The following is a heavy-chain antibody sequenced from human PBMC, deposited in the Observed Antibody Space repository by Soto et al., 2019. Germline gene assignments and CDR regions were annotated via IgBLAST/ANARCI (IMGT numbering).Heavy chain of an antibody. D-gene: IGHD2-2*01. J-gene: IGHJ6*02. CDR1: GFTFSSYS. CDR2: ISSSSSTI. CDR3: ARDYVGAYCSSTSCYSDYYYGMDV. V-gene: IGHV3-48*01. Sequence: EVQLVESGGGLVQPGGSLRLSCAASGFTFSSYSMNWVRQAPGKGLEWVSYISSSSSTIYYGDSVKGRFTISRDKAKNSLYLQMNSLRAEDTAVYYCARDYVGAYCSSTSCYSDYYYGMDVWGQGTTVTVSS.